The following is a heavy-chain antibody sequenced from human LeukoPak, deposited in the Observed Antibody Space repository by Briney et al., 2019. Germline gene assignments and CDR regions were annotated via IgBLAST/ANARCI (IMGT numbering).Heavy chain of an antibody. D-gene: IGHD3-22*01. J-gene: IGHJ6*03. CDR2: ISGSGGST. V-gene: IGHV3-23*01. CDR1: GFTFSSYA. Sequence: GGSLRLSCAASGFTFSSYAMSWVRQAPGKGLEWVSAISGSGGSTYYADSVKGRFTISRDNSKNTLYLQMNSLRAEDAAVYYCAKAYYYDSSGYYYVSGYYYMDVWGKGTTVTVSS. CDR3: AKAYYYDSSGYYYVSGYYYMDV.